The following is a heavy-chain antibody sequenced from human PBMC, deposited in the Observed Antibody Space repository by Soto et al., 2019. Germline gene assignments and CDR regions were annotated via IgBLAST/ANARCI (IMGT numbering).Heavy chain of an antibody. CDR1: GGWFSGFF. D-gene: IGHD2-15*01. CDR2: VNHGGST. V-gene: IGHV4-34*01. Sequence: DPLSVTGAVSGGWFSGFFCGWIRQPPGKGLEWIGEVNHGGSTNYNPSLKSRVTISSDTSKNHFSLTLRSVTAADTAVYSCARAAVAAGGPFDKWGQGALVTVSS. J-gene: IGHJ4*02. CDR3: ARAAVAAGGPFDK.